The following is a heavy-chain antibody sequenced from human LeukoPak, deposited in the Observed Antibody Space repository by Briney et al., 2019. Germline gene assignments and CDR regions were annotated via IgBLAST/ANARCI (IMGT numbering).Heavy chain of an antibody. Sequence: SETLSLTCTVSGGSISSYYWNWIRQPPGKGLEWIGYIHSSGSTKSNPSLKSRVTISVDTSKNQFSLNLGSVTAADTAVYYCARGEGERYYVNYFDYWGHGILVTVSS. D-gene: IGHD1-26*01. V-gene: IGHV4-59*01. J-gene: IGHJ4*03. CDR1: GGSISSYY. CDR2: IHSSGST. CDR3: ARGEGERYYVNYFDY.